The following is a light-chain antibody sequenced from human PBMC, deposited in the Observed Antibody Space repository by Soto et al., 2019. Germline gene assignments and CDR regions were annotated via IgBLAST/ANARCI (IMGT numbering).Light chain of an antibody. J-gene: IGKJ4*01. CDR1: QGISDY. Sequence: IQMTPSISYLSASVGDTVPVTFRASQGISDYVAWYQQIPGKVPKLLIYAASTLQSGVPTRFSGGGSGTYFTLTISSLQPEDVATYYCQKYNSAPTFGGGTKVDI. CDR3: QKYNSAPT. CDR2: AAS. V-gene: IGKV1-27*01.